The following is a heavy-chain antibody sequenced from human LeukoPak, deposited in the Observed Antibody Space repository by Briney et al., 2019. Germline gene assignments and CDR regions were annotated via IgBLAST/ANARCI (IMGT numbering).Heavy chain of an antibody. J-gene: IGHJ4*02. D-gene: IGHD3-22*01. Sequence: PSETLSLTCAVYGGSFSGYYWSWIRQPPGKGLEWIGEINHSGSTNYNPSLKSRVTISVDTSKNQFSLKLSSVTAADTAVYYCARRYYYDSSGYWDWGQGTLVTVSS. CDR3: ARRYYYDSSGYWD. CDR2: INHSGST. CDR1: GGSFSGYY. V-gene: IGHV4-34*01.